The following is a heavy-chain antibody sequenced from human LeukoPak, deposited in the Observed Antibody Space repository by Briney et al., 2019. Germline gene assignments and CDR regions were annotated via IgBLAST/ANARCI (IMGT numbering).Heavy chain of an antibody. V-gene: IGHV3-30*18. CDR1: GFTFRSYG. D-gene: IGHD3-22*01. J-gene: IGHJ4*02. CDR2: ISYDGSKK. CDR3: AKDLFLYGSSGYPRCPDH. Sequence: GRSLRLSCAASGFTFRSYGIHWVRQAPGKGLEWVAVISYDGSKKDYGDSVKGRFSISRDDSKNTVYLQMNSLTTEDTAIYYCAKDLFLYGSSGYPRCPDHWGQGTLVTVSS.